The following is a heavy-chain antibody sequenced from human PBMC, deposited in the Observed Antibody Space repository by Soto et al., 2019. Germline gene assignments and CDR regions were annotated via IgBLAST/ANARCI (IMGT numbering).Heavy chain of an antibody. CDR2: INPETGGT. J-gene: IGHJ6*02. CDR3: ARERYHEISDGMDV. D-gene: IGHD2-15*01. Sequence: QVQLVQSGADVKTPGASVRVSCKASGYTFTGYYVHCVREAPGQGLEWMGWINPETGGTSYAQKCQGRVTLSRDMSINTAYLELSRLRFDDAAVYFCARERYHEISDGMDVWGQGTTVTVSS. CDR1: GYTFTGYY. V-gene: IGHV1-2*02.